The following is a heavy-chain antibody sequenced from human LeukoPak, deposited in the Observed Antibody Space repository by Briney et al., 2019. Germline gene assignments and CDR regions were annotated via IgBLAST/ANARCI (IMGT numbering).Heavy chain of an antibody. J-gene: IGHJ4*02. CDR2: MNPNSGNT. V-gene: IGHV1-8*03. D-gene: IGHD4-11*01. CDR3: ARQQGLQNLNFDY. Sequence: ASVTVSCKASGYTFTSYDINWVRQAPGQGLEWMGWMNPNSGNTGYAQKFQGRVTITRNTSISTAYMELSSLRSEDTAVYYCARQQGLQNLNFDYWGQGTLVTVSS. CDR1: GYTFTSYD.